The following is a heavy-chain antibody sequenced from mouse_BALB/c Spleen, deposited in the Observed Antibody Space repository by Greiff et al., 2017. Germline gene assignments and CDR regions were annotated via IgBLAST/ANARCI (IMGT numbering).Heavy chain of an antibody. CDR3: ARTEGSYYFDY. CDR2: ISSGGGST. D-gene: IGHD1-1*01. CDR1: GFAFSSYD. J-gene: IGHJ2*01. Sequence: DVMLVESGGGLVKPGGSLKLSCAASGFAFSSYDMSWVRQTPEKRLEWVAYISSGGGSTYYPDTVKGRFTISRDNAKNTLYLQMSSLKSEDTAMYYCARTEGSYYFDYWGQGTTLTVSS. V-gene: IGHV5-12-1*01.